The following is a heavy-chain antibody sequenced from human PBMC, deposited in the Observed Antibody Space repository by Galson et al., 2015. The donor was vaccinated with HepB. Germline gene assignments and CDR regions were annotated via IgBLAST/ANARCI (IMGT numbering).Heavy chain of an antibody. CDR1: GYTFTGYY. D-gene: IGHD2-2*01. Sequence: SVKVSCKASGYTFTGYYMHWVRQAPEQGLEWMGWINPNSGGTNYAQKFQGRVTMTRDTAISTAYMELRRLTSDDTAVYYCARDVRYCSNTNCYGKDAFDIWGQGTVVTVSS. V-gene: IGHV1-2*02. CDR3: ARDVRYCSNTNCYGKDAFDI. J-gene: IGHJ3*02. CDR2: INPNSGGT.